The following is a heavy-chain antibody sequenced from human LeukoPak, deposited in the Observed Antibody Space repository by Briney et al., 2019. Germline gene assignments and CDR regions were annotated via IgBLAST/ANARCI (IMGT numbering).Heavy chain of an antibody. CDR2: TSGSGRSI. D-gene: IGHD5-18*01. V-gene: IGHV3-23*01. CDR1: GFTFSSYA. J-gene: IGHJ5*02. CDR3: ARGSSPGYSYGHS. Sequence: PGGSLRLSCAASGFTFSSYAMSWVRQAPGKGLEWVSGTSGSGRSIHYADSVKGRFTISRDNSKNSLYLQMNSLRAEDTAVYYCARGSSPGYSYGHSWGQGTLVTVSS.